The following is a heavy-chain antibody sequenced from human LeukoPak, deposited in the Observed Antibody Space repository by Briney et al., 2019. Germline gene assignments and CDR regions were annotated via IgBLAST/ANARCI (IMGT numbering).Heavy chain of an antibody. Sequence: SETLSLTCTVSGASISNYYWSWIRRPPGRGLEWVGCIYHSGTTNFNPSLKSRVTISVDTSKNQFSLKLSSVTAADTAVYYCARVLGGPIDYWGQGILVTVSS. CDR1: GASISNYY. CDR2: IYHSGTT. CDR3: ARVLGGPIDY. J-gene: IGHJ4*02. D-gene: IGHD3-10*01. V-gene: IGHV4-59*12.